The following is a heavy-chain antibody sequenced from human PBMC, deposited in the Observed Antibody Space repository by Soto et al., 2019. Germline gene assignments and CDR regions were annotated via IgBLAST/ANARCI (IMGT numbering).Heavy chain of an antibody. D-gene: IGHD6-19*01. CDR3: ARANSGWRYYGMDV. J-gene: IGHJ6*02. CDR2: IYHSGST. CDR1: GCSISSSNW. Sequence: PSETLSLTCAVSGCSISSSNWWSWVRQPPGKGLEWIGEIYHSGSTNYNPSLKSRVTISVDKSKNQFSLKLSSVTAADTAVYYCARANSGWRYYGMDVWGQGTTVTVSS. V-gene: IGHV4-4*02.